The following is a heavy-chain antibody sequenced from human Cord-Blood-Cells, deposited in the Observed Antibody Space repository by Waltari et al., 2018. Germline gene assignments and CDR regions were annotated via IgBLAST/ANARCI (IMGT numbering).Heavy chain of an antibody. CDR1: GFTFSSYA. D-gene: IGHD3-3*01. V-gene: IGHV3-30*04. CDR3: AREGTIFGVVIMKY. CDR2: ISYDGSNK. Sequence: QVQLVESGGGVVQPGRSLRLSCAASGFTFSSYAMHWVRQAPGKGLEWVAVISYDGSNKDYADSVKGRFTISRDNSKNTLYLQMNSLRAEDTAVYYCAREGTIFGVVIMKYWGQGTLVTVSS. J-gene: IGHJ4*02.